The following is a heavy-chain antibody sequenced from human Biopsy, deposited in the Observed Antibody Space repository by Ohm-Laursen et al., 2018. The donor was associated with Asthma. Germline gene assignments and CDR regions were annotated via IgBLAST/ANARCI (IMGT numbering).Heavy chain of an antibody. J-gene: IGHJ3*02. CDR2: IYFSGNT. Sequence: GTLSLTCTVSGGSITSFYWSWIRQTPGRGLEWIGYIYFSGNTNHNPSLKSRVTISIDTSKNHFSLKLTSVTAADTAVYYCARGSSSSLSYPDAFDIWGQGTMVTVSS. D-gene: IGHD2-15*01. V-gene: IGHV4-59*07. CDR3: ARGSSSSLSYPDAFDI. CDR1: GGSITSFY.